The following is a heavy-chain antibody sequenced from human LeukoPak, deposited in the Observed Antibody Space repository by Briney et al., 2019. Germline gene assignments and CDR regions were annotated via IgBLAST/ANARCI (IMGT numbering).Heavy chain of an antibody. CDR2: ISADGNAK. Sequence: GRSLRLSCAGSGFIFSNYVLHWVRQSPDKGLEWLALISADGNAKFYADSVKGRFTISRDNAKNSLYLQMNSLRAEDTAVYYCAELGITMIGGVWGKGTTVTISS. CDR3: AELGITMIGGV. CDR1: GFIFSNYV. D-gene: IGHD3-10*02. J-gene: IGHJ6*04. V-gene: IGHV3-30*04.